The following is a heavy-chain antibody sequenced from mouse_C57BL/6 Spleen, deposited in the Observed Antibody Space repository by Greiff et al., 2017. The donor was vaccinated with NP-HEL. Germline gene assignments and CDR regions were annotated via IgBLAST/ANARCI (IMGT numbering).Heavy chain of an antibody. D-gene: IGHD1-1*01. V-gene: IGHV1-69*01. CDR2: IDPSDSYT. Sequence: VQLQQPGAELVMPGASVKLSCKASGYTFTSYWMHWVKQRPGQGLEWIGEIDPSDSYTNYNQKFKGKSTLTVDKSSSTAYMQLSSLTSEDSAVYYCARVPYYGSSYDAMDYWGQGTSVTVSS. CDR3: ARVPYYGSSYDAMDY. J-gene: IGHJ4*01. CDR1: GYTFTSYW.